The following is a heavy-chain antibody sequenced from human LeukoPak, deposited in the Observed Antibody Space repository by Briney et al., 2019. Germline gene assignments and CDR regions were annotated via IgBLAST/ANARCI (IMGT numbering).Heavy chain of an antibody. CDR3: ARKDYGGSLFDY. V-gene: IGHV4-39*07. CDR1: GGSISSSSYY. Sequence: PSETLSLTCTVSGGSISSSSYYWGWIRQPPGKGLEWIGSIYYSGSTYYNPSLKSRVTISVDTSKNQFSPKLSSVTAADTAVYYCARKDYGGSLFDYWGQGTLVTVSS. CDR2: IYYSGST. J-gene: IGHJ4*02. D-gene: IGHD4-23*01.